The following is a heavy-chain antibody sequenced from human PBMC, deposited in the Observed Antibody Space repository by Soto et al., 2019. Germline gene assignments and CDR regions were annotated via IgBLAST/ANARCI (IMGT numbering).Heavy chain of an antibody. CDR3: VILKWYGGRWDLFDF. CDR2: ISGSGGST. CDR1: GLTFRSYA. J-gene: IGHJ1*01. Sequence: TGGSLRLSWGGSGLTFRSYAISLVRHAPGKGLEWVSAISGSGGSTYYADSVKGRFTISRDNSKNTLYLQMNSLRAEDTAVYYCVILKWYGGRWDLFDFCGQGTLVIVSA. D-gene: IGHD6-13*01. V-gene: IGHV3-23*01.